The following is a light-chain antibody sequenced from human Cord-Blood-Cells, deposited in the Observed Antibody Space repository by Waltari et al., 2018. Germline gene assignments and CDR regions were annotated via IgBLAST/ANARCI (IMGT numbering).Light chain of an antibody. J-gene: IGLJ3*02. CDR3: VLYMGSGISV. CDR2: STN. CDR1: SGSVSTSYY. V-gene: IGLV8-61*01. Sequence: QTVVTQEPSFSVSPGGTVPLTCGLSSGSVSTSYYPSRYQQTPGQAPRTLNYSTNSRSSEVPDRFSGSVRGNKAALTTTGAQADDESDYCCVLYMGSGISVFGGGTKLTGL.